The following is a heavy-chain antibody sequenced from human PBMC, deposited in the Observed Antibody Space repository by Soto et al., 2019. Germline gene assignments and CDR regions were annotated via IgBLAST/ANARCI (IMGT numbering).Heavy chain of an antibody. J-gene: IGHJ4*02. D-gene: IGHD2-8*01. Sequence: GASVKVSCKASGYTFTGYYMHWVRQAPGQGLEWMGWINPNSGGTNYAQKFQGRVTMTRDTSISTAYMELSRLRSDDTAVYYCARGRDCTNGVCYWYSGSYYADYWGQGTLVTVSS. CDR1: GYTFTGYY. CDR3: ARGRDCTNGVCYWYSGSYYADY. CDR2: INPNSGGT. V-gene: IGHV1-2*02.